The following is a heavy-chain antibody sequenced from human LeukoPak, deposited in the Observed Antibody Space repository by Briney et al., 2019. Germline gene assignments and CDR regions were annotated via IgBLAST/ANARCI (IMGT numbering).Heavy chain of an antibody. V-gene: IGHV3-9*01. CDR3: AKDRASGRPLGGSGDY. D-gene: IGHD3-10*01. CDR2: ISWNSGSI. CDR1: GFTFDDYA. Sequence: GRSLRLSCAASGFTFDDYAMHWVRQAPGKGLEWVSGISWNSGSIGYADSVKGRFTISRDNAKNSLYLQMNSLRAEDTALYYCAKDRASGRPLGGSGDYWGQGTLVTVSS. J-gene: IGHJ4*02.